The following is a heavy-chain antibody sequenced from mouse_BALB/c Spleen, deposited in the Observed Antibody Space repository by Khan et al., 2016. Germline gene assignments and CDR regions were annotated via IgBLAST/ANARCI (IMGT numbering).Heavy chain of an antibody. D-gene: IGHD2-4*01. Sequence: QVQLQQPGAELVRPGASVKLSCKASGYTFTSYWINWMKQRPGQGLEWIGNIFPSDSYTNYNQTFKDKATLNVDKSSSTAYMQLSSPTSEDSAIYYCTRGESTMIRGFAYWGQGTLVTVSA. CDR3: TRGESTMIRGFAY. J-gene: IGHJ3*01. CDR1: GYTFTSYW. CDR2: IFPSDSYT. V-gene: IGHV1-69*02.